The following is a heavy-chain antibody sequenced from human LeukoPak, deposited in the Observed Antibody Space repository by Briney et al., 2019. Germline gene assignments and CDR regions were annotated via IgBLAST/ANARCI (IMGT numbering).Heavy chain of an antibody. CDR3: ARASHVDTARVGY. Sequence: GGSLRLSCAASGFTFSSYSMNWVRQAPGKGLEWVSSISSSSSYIYYADSVKGRFTISRDNAKKSLYLQMNSLRAEDTAVYYCARASHVDTARVGYWGQGTLVTVSS. CDR1: GFTFSSYS. J-gene: IGHJ4*02. D-gene: IGHD5-18*01. CDR2: ISSSSSYI. V-gene: IGHV3-21*01.